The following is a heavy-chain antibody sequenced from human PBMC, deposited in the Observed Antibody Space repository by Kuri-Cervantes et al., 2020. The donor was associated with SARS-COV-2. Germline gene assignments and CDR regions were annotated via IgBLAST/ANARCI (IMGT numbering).Heavy chain of an antibody. CDR3: ARPKTVGWFDP. Sequence: GSLRLSCAVYGESFSDYYWTWIRQPPGKGLEWIGSVYYSGGTYYNPSLESQVTISVDTSMNQFSLKVKSVTAADTAVYYCARPKTVGWFDPWGQGTLV. J-gene: IGHJ5*02. CDR1: GESFSDYY. V-gene: IGHV4-39*01. CDR2: VYYSGGT.